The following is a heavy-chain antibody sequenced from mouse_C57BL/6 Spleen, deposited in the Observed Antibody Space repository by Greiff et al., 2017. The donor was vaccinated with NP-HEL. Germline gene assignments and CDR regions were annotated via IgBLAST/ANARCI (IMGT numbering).Heavy chain of an antibody. CDR1: GYTFTDYE. D-gene: IGHD2-4*01. V-gene: IGHV1-15*01. J-gene: IGHJ2*01. CDR3: TREDDYDGRYYFDY. Sequence: VQLQQSGAELVRPGASVTLSCKASGYTFTDYEMHWVKQTPVHGLEWIGAIDPETGGTAYNQKFKGKAILTADKSSSTAYMELRSLTSEDSAVYYCTREDDYDGRYYFDYWGQGTTLTVSS. CDR2: IDPETGGT.